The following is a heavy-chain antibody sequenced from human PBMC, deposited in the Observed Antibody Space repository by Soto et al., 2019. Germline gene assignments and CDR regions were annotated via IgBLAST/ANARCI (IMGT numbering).Heavy chain of an antibody. J-gene: IGHJ5*02. D-gene: IGHD3-9*01. V-gene: IGHV1-18*01. CDR3: ARAGLRYFDWLLNWFDP. CDR2: ISAYNGNT. CDR1: GYTFTIYG. Sequence: VASVKVSCKASGYTFTIYGISWVRQAPGQGLEWMGWISAYNGNTNYAQKLQGRVTMTTDTSTSTAYMELRSLRSDDTAVYYCARAGLRYFDWLLNWFDPWGQGTLVTVSS.